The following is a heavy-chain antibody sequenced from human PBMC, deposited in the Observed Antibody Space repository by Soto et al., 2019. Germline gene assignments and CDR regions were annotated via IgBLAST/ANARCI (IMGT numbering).Heavy chain of an antibody. J-gene: IGHJ4*02. D-gene: IGHD1-26*01. CDR1: GASISRYY. V-gene: IGHV4-59*01. CDR2: ISYSGST. CDR3: ARSFSGGWPYFDY. Sequence: QVQLPESGPGLVKPSETLSLTCTVSGASISRYYLSWIRQPPGKGLVWIGYISYSGSTNYNPSLKSRVIISEDTSKNQFSLKMTSVTAADTSVYYCARSFSGGWPYFDYWGQGTLVIVSS.